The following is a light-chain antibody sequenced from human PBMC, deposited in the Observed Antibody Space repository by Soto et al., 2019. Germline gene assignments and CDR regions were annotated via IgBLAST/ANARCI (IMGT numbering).Light chain of an antibody. Sequence: QSVLTQPPSVSGAPGQRVTISCTGSSSNIGAGYDVHWYQQRPGTAPKLLIFGNINRPSGVPDRFSGSKSGTSASLAITGRQAEDEGDYYCQSYDSTLSARDVFGTGTKLTVL. CDR1: SSNIGAGYD. J-gene: IGLJ1*01. CDR3: QSYDSTLSARDV. V-gene: IGLV1-40*01. CDR2: GNI.